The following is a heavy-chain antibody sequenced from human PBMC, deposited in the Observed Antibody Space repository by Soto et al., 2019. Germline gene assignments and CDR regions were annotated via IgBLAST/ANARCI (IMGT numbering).Heavy chain of an antibody. V-gene: IGHV3-9*01. Sequence: GGSLRLSCGASGFTFDDYAMHSVRQGLGQSLQWVSGTRWNSCSIGFAYVVKGRLTISRDNSKNRLYLQMNSLRAEDTAVYYCAKPPSGYYMYYYYYGMDVWGQAATVSVP. CDR1: GFTFDDYA. CDR3: AKPPSGYYMYYYYYGMDV. J-gene: IGHJ6*02. D-gene: IGHD3-3*01. CDR2: TRWNSCSI.